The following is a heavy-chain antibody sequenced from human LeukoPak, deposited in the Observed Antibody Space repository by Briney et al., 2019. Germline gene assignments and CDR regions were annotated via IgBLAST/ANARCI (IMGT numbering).Heavy chain of an antibody. CDR2: ISSSGSTI. Sequence: GGSLRLSCAASGFTFSDYYMSWIRQAPGKGLEWVSYISSSGSTIYYADSVKGRFTISRDSAKKSLFLQMNSLRAEDTAVYYCARDGVTAAGRYYYYYMDVWGKGTTVTVSS. V-gene: IGHV3-11*04. CDR3: ARDGVTAAGRYYYYYMDV. CDR1: GFTFSDYY. J-gene: IGHJ6*03. D-gene: IGHD6-13*01.